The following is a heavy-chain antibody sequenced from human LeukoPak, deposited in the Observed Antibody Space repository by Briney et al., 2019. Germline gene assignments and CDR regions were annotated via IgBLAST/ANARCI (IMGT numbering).Heavy chain of an antibody. V-gene: IGHV1-69*13. Sequence: GASVKVSCKASGYTFTSYYMHWVRQAPGQGLEWMGGIIPIFGTANYAQKFQGRVTITADESTSTAYMELSSLRSEDTAVYYCARSPPFPYSSSFRIGDAFDIWGQGTMVTVSS. CDR2: IIPIFGTA. D-gene: IGHD6-13*01. CDR3: ARSPPFPYSSSFRIGDAFDI. CDR1: GYTFTSYY. J-gene: IGHJ3*02.